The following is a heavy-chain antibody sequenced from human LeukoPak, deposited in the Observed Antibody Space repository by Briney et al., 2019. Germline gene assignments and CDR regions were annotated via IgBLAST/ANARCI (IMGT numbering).Heavy chain of an antibody. J-gene: IGHJ6*02. CDR1: GFTFSSYA. V-gene: IGHV3-30-3*01. CDR2: ISYDGSNK. CDR3: ASPGVPAADYYGMDV. Sequence: GGSLRLSCAASGFTFSSYAMHWVRQAPGKGLEWVAVISYDGSNKYYADSVKGRFTISRDNSTNTLYLQMNSLRAEDTAVYYCASPGVPAADYYGMDVCGQGTTVTVSS. D-gene: IGHD2-2*01.